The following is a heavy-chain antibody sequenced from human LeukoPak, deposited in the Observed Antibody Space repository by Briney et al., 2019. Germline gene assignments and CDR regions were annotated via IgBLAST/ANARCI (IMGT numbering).Heavy chain of an antibody. J-gene: IGHJ3*02. CDR2: INWNGGST. Sequence: GGSLRLSCAASGFTFSSYAITWVRQAPGKGLEWVSGINWNGGSTGYADSVKGRFTISRDNAKNSLYLQMNSLRAEDTALYYCARAEGAFDIWGQGTMVTVSS. V-gene: IGHV3-20*04. CDR3: ARAEGAFDI. CDR1: GFTFSSYA. D-gene: IGHD1-14*01.